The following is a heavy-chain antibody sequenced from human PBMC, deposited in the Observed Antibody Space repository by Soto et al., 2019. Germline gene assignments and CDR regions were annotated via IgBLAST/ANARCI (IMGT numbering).Heavy chain of an antibody. D-gene: IGHD2-21*02. V-gene: IGHV3-23*01. J-gene: IGHJ4*02. Sequence: PGGSLRLSCAASGFSFSSLAMSWVRQAPGKGLEWVSSISGRGVDTLYADSVKGWFTISRDNSGNTLYLQVNSLRAEDTAVYYCAKDQTDVTLFDYWGQGTLVTVSS. CDR2: ISGRGVDT. CDR3: AKDQTDVTLFDY. CDR1: GFSFSSLA.